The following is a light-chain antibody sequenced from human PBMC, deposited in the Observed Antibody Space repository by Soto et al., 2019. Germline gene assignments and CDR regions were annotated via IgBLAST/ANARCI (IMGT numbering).Light chain of an antibody. CDR3: FSYTASDMWV. CDR2: NDN. Sequence: QSVLTQPPSVSGAPGQRVTISCTGSSSNIGAGYDVHWYQQLPGTAPKLLLYNDNNRPSGVPDRISGSKSGTSASLAITGLQAEDEADYYCFSYTASDMWVFGGGTKLTVL. J-gene: IGLJ3*02. CDR1: SSNIGAGYD. V-gene: IGLV1-40*01.